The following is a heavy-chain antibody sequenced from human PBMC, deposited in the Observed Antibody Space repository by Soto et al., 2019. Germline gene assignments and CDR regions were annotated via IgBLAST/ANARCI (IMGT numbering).Heavy chain of an antibody. J-gene: IGHJ4*02. V-gene: IGHV3-23*03. CDR2: IFPGGST. Sequence: GSLRLSCAASGFNFITYTINWVRQAPGKGLEWVAGIFPGGSTYYANSVKGRFTISRDHSQSSVFLQMSSLRDEDTAVYYCAKDRQPDGIWTFDLWGQGTLVTVSS. CDR3: AKDRQPDGIWTFDL. D-gene: IGHD3-9*01. CDR1: GFNFITYT.